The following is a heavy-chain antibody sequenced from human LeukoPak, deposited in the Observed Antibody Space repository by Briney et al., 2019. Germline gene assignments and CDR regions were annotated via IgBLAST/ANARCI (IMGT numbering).Heavy chain of an antibody. D-gene: IGHD3-22*01. CDR3: ARVGEHYYDSSGPTDY. V-gene: IGHV1-2*02. CDR1: GYTFTDFY. Sequence: ASVKVSCKASGYTFTDFYMLWVRQAPGQGLEWMGWINPNSGGTDYAQKFQGRVTMTRDTSTSTVYVELSSLRSEDTAVYYCARVGEHYYDSSGPTDYWGQGTLVTVSS. J-gene: IGHJ4*02. CDR2: INPNSGGT.